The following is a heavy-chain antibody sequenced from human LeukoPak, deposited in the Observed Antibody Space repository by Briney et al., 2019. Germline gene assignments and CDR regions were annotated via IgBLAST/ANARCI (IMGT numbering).Heavy chain of an antibody. CDR2: INSDGSEG. D-gene: IGHD6-6*01. Sequence: GVSLRLSCAVSGFTFSGFWMSWSRQAPGKGLEWVASINSDGSEGYYADVVKGRFTVSRDNAKNSLYLQINSLRAEDTAVYYCARSSYSSSSSVWGQGTMVTVSS. CDR3: ARSSYSSSSSV. J-gene: IGHJ3*01. CDR1: GFTFSGFW. V-gene: IGHV3-7*03.